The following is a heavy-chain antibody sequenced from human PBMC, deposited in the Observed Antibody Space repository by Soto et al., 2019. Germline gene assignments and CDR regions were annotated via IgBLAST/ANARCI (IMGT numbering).Heavy chain of an antibody. J-gene: IGHJ1*01. D-gene: IGHD4-17*01. V-gene: IGHV2-5*02. CDR1: GFSLSTSGVG. CDR2: IYWDDDK. CDR3: AHSPPPTVTTSAEYFQH. Sequence: QITLKESGPTLVKPTQTLTLTCTFSGFSLSTSGVGVGWVRQPPGKALEWLALIYWDDDKRYSPSLKSRLTITKDPSKNQVVLIMTNMDPVDTATYFCAHSPPPTVTTSAEYFQHWGQGTLVIVSS.